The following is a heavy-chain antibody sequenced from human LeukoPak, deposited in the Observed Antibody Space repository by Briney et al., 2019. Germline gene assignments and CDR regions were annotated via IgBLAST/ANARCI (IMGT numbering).Heavy chain of an antibody. Sequence: GGSLRLSCAASGFTFSSYSMNWVRQAPGKGLEWVSSISSSCSYIYYADSVKGRFTISRDNAKNSLYLQMNSLRAEDTAVYYCARDQTYCSSTSCPQPYCYYMDVWGKGTTVTVSS. CDR1: GFTFSSYS. V-gene: IGHV3-21*01. J-gene: IGHJ6*03. CDR3: ARDQTYCSSTSCPQPYCYYMDV. CDR2: ISSSCSYI. D-gene: IGHD2-2*01.